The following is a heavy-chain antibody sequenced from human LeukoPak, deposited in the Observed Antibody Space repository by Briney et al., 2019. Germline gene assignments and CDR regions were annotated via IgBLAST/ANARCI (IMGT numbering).Heavy chain of an antibody. CDR3: ARDDDYQAYYYYYGMDV. Sequence: GGSLRLSCAASGFTFSNAWMSWVRQAPGKGLEWVSYISSSGSTIYYADSVKGRFTISRDNAKNSLYLQMNSLRAEDTAVYYCARDDDYQAYYYYYGMDVWGQGTTVTVSS. J-gene: IGHJ6*02. D-gene: IGHD4-11*01. V-gene: IGHV3-11*04. CDR1: GFTFSNAW. CDR2: ISSSGSTI.